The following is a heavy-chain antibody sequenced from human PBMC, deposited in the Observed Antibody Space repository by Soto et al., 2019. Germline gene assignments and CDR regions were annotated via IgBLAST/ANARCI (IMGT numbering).Heavy chain of an antibody. CDR1: GGSITSYY. CDR3: ARDEGRYCSGSGCYSGDWFDP. CDR2: VYYSGTT. D-gene: IGHD2-15*01. J-gene: IGHJ5*02. Sequence: QVQLHESGPGLVKPSETLSLTCTVSGGSITSYYWSWIRQPPGKGLEWIGYVYYSGTTNYNPSLKWQVPIPVDTSKIQFHMKLSSVTAADTAVYYCARDEGRYCSGSGCYSGDWFDPWGQGTRVAVSS. V-gene: IGHV4-59*01.